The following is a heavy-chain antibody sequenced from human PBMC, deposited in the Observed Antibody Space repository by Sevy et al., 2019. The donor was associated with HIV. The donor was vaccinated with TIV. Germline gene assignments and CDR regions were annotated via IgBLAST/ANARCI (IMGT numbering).Heavy chain of an antibody. CDR1: GFTFNSYP. CDR3: ATVPRYSGPYWYFDL. D-gene: IGHD1-26*01. Sequence: GGSLRLSCAVSGFTFNSYPMTWVRQAPGKGLEWVSGITGSGDSTYYADSVKGRFTISRDNLKNTLYLQMNSLRVEDTAVYYCATVPRYSGPYWYFDLWGRGPLVTVSS. V-gene: IGHV3-23*01. CDR2: ITGSGDST. J-gene: IGHJ2*01.